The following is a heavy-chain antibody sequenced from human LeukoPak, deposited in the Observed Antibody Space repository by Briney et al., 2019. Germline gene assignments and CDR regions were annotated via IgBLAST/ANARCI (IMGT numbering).Heavy chain of an antibody. D-gene: IGHD1-26*01. V-gene: IGHV1-69*05. CDR3: ARVGRSRGALPNFYYYMDV. Sequence: GASVKVSCKASGDIFNSYSVSWVRQAPGQGLEWMGGIIPRFGSTNYAQKFEGRVTITTDQSTTTVYMELTSLTSEDTAVYYCARVGRSRGALPNFYYYMDVGGKGTTVTVSS. CDR2: IIPRFGST. J-gene: IGHJ6*03. CDR1: GDIFNSYS.